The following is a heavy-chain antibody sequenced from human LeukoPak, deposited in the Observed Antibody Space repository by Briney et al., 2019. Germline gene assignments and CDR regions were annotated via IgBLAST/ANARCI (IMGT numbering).Heavy chain of an antibody. Sequence: SETLPLTCTVSGGSISSYTWSWIRQPAGKGLEWIGYIYYSGSTNYNPSLKSRVTISVDTSKNQFSLKLSSVTAADTAVYYCARGATTGVWFDPWGQGTLVTVSS. CDR2: IYYSGST. V-gene: IGHV4-59*01. D-gene: IGHD5-12*01. CDR1: GGSISSYT. J-gene: IGHJ5*02. CDR3: ARGATTGVWFDP.